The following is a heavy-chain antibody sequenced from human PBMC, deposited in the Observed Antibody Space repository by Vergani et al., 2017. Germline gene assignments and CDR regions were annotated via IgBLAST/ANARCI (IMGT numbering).Heavy chain of an antibody. CDR3: ARDHCTNGVCRTATDAFDI. CDR1: GFTFSSYA. D-gene: IGHD2-8*01. CDR2: ISGSGGST. Sequence: EVQLLESGGGLVQPGGSLRLSCAASGFTFSSYAMSWVRQAPGKGLEWVSAISGSGGSTYYADSVKGRFTISRDNSKNTLYLQMNSLRAEDTAVYYCARDHCTNGVCRTATDAFDIWGQGTMVTVSS. J-gene: IGHJ3*02. V-gene: IGHV3-23*01.